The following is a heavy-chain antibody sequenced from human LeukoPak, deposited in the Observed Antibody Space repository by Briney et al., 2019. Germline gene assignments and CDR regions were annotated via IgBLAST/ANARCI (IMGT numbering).Heavy chain of an antibody. Sequence: GGSLRLSCAASGFSLISYNMNWVRQAPGKGLEWVSSISSTSSHIYYADSVKGRFTISRDNAKNSLYPQMNSLRAEDTAMYYCATAPYDILTGYSPYYFESWGQGTLVTVSS. CDR2: ISSTSSHI. CDR3: ATAPYDILTGYSPYYFES. J-gene: IGHJ4*02. D-gene: IGHD3-9*01. V-gene: IGHV3-21*06. CDR1: GFSLISYN.